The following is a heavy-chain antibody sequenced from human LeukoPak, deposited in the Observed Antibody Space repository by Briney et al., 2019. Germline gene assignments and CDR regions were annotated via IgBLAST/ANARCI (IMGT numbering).Heavy chain of an antibody. J-gene: IGHJ6*02. CDR3: GRDCSGGSCYSLVRYGMDV. Sequence: ASVKVSCKASGYTXTNYGISWVRQAPGQGLEWMGWISAHNGNTNYAQKLQGRVTMTTDTSTSTAYMELTGLRSDDTAVYYCGRDCSGGSCYSLVRYGMDVWGQGTTVTVSS. CDR2: ISAHNGNT. CDR1: GYTXTNYG. V-gene: IGHV1-18*01. D-gene: IGHD2-15*01.